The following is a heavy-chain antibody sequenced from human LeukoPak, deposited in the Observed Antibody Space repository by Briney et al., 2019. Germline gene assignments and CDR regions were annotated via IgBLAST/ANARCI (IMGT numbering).Heavy chain of an antibody. CDR2: IRYDGSNK. CDR3: AKSPYSSTWTSHFDP. Sequence: PGGSLRLSCAASGFTFSSYGMHWVRQAPGKGLEWVAFIRYDGSNKYYADSVKGRFTISRDNSKNTLYLQMNSLRAEDTAVYYCAKSPYSSTWTSHFDPWGQGTLVTVSS. CDR1: GFTFSSYG. V-gene: IGHV3-30*02. J-gene: IGHJ5*02. D-gene: IGHD6-13*01.